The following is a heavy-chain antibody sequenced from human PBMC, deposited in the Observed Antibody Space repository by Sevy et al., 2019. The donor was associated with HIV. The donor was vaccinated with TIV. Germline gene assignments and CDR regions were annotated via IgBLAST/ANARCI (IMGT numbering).Heavy chain of an antibody. Sequence: SETLSLTCTVSGGSINNYYWSWIRQPPGKGLEWIGYIYYSGPTNYNPSLKSRVTISVDTSKNQFSLKLSPVTAADTAVYYCARGTYCTGGTCPGSWFDPWGQGTLVTVSS. J-gene: IGHJ5*02. CDR3: ARGTYCTGGTCPGSWFDP. D-gene: IGHD2-15*01. CDR2: IYYSGPT. CDR1: GGSINNYY. V-gene: IGHV4-59*01.